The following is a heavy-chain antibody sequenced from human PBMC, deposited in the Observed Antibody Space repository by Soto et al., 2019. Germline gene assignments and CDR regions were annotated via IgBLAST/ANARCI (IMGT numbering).Heavy chain of an antibody. CDR2: IRSKAYGGTT. V-gene: IGHV3-49*03. J-gene: IGHJ6*04. Sequence: GGSLRLSCTASGFTFGDYAMSWFRQAPGKGLEWVGFIRSKAYGGTTEYAASVKGRFTISRDDSKSIAYLQMNSLKTEDTAVYYCARGRPPFSSDCGRGVWGKGPTGTL. CDR1: GFTFGDYA. CDR3: ARGRPPFSSDCGRGV.